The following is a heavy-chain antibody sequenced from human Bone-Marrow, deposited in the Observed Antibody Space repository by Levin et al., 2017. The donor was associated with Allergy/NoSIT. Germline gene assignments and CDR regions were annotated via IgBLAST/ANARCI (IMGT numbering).Heavy chain of an antibody. J-gene: IGHJ4*02. D-gene: IGHD5-18*01. V-gene: IGHV3-30-3*01. CDR1: GFTFSSYA. CDR2: ISYDGSNK. CDR3: ARTSPIQLGRVDY. Sequence: GGSLRLSCAASGFTFSSYAMHWVRQAPGKGLEWVAVISYDGSNKYYADSVKGRFTISRDNSKNTLYLQMNSLRAEDTAVYYCARTSPIQLGRVDYWGQGTLVTVSS.